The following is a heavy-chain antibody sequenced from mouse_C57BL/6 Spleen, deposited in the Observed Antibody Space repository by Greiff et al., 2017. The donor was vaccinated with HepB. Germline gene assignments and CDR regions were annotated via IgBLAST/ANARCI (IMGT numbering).Heavy chain of an antibody. V-gene: IGHV1-55*01. D-gene: IGHD1-1*01. CDR3: ARSLYGSSYVGYFDV. J-gene: IGHJ1*03. Sequence: QVQLQQSGAELVKPGASVKMSCKASGYTFTSYWITWVKQRPGQGLEWIGDIYPGSGSTNYNEKFKSKATLTVDTSSSTAYMQLSRLTSEDSAVYYCARSLYGSSYVGYFDVWGIGTTVTVSS. CDR1: GYTFTSYW. CDR2: IYPGSGST.